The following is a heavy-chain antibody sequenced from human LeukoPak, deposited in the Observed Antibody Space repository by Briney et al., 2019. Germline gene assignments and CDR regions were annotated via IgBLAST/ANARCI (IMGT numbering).Heavy chain of an antibody. J-gene: IGHJ4*02. CDR3: AREFIGSWYWDS. CDR1: GFSFSKYN. Sequence: GGSLRLSRAASGFSFSKYNMNWVRQAPGKGLEWVSSISSGGSYIYYADSVKGRFTISRDNTKNSLYLQMNSLRAEDTAVYLCAREFIGSWYWDSWGQGTLVTVSS. D-gene: IGHD6-13*01. V-gene: IGHV3-21*01. CDR2: ISSGGSYI.